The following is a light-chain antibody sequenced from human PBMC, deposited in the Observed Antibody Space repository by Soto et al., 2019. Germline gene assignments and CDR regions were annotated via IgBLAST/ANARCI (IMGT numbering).Light chain of an antibody. V-gene: IGKV3-20*01. CDR3: QQNGSLPIT. J-gene: IGKJ5*01. CDR2: NAS. CDR1: QSLSGGY. Sequence: EIVLTQSPGTLSLSPGERATLSCRASQSLSGGYLAWFQQKPGQTPRLLIYNASNRATGIPDRFSGSGSRTDFTLTISRLEPEDFVVYYCQQNGSLPITFGQGTRLEIK.